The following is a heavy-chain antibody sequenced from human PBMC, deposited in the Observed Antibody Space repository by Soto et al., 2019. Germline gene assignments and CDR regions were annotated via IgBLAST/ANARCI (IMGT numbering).Heavy chain of an antibody. Sequence: QVQLVQSGAEVKKTGSSVKVSCKASGGTFSSDSFSWVRQAPGQGLEWMGGIIPMFDTPIYAQKFQDRVTMTSDESTSTAYMQLSSLRSGDTAVYYCARSVVLDRAFNYWGQGSLVTVSS. CDR1: GGTFSSDS. V-gene: IGHV1-69*05. J-gene: IGHJ4*02. CDR3: ARSVVLDRAFNY. CDR2: IIPMFDTP. D-gene: IGHD3-10*02.